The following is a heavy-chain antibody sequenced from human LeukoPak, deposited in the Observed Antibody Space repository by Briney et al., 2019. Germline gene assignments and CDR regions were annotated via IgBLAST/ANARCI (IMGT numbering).Heavy chain of an antibody. CDR2: IRYDGSNK. CDR3: AKDSARFLASGGWFDP. J-gene: IGHJ5*02. CDR1: GFTFSSYG. D-gene: IGHD3-3*01. V-gene: IGHV3-30*02. Sequence: GGSLRLSCAASGFTFSSYGMHWVRQPPGKGLEWVAFIRYDGSNKYYAASVKGRFTICRDNSTNTRSLQMNSLRAEDTAVYYCAKDSARFLASGGWFDPWGEGTLVTASS.